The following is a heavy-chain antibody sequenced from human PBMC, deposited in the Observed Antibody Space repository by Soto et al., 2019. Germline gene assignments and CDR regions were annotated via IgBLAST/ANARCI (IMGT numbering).Heavy chain of an antibody. J-gene: IGHJ6*02. CDR1: GGSFSGYY. CDR2: INHSGST. Sequence: SETLSLTCAVYGGSFSGYYWSWIRQPPGKGLEWIGEINHSGSTNYNPSLKSRVTISVDTSKNQFSLKLSSVTAADTAVYYCARTYHGDHYYYYYGMDVWGQGTTVTVSS. V-gene: IGHV4-34*01. CDR3: ARTYHGDHYYYYYGMDV. D-gene: IGHD4-17*01.